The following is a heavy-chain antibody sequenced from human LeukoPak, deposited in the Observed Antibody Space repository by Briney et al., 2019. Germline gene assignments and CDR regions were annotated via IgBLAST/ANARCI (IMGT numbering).Heavy chain of an antibody. CDR3: ARARVDPRYFDWLLKADYYYGMDV. D-gene: IGHD3-9*01. CDR1: GFTFSSYA. CDR2: ISYDGSNK. J-gene: IGHJ6*02. Sequence: GRSLRLSCAASGFTFSSYAMHWVRQAPGKGLEWVAVISYDGSNKYYADSVKGRFTISRDNSKNTLYLQMNSLRAEGTAVYYCARARVDPRYFDWLLKADYYYGMDVWGQGTTVTVSS. V-gene: IGHV3-30-3*01.